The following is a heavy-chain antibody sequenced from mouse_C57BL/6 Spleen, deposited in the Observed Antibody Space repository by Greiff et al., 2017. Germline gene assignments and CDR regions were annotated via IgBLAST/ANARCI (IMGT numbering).Heavy chain of an antibody. CDR3: ARGLPWLGNY. CDR2: IDPSDSYT. J-gene: IGHJ2*01. CDR1: GYTFTSYW. Sequence: VQLQQPGAELVKPGASVKLSCKASGYTFTSYWMQWVKQRPGQGLEWIGEIDPSDSYTNYNQKFKGKATLTVDTSSSTAYMQLSSLTSEDSAVYYCARGLPWLGNYWGQGTTLTVSS. V-gene: IGHV1-50*01. D-gene: IGHD2-2*01.